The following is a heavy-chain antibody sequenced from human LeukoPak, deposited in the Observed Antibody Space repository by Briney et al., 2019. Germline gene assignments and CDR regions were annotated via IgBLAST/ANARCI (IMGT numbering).Heavy chain of an antibody. CDR3: ARDLGSGTSYSYFDY. Sequence: PGRSLRLSCAASGFTFSAYGMHWVRQAPGKGLEWVAVIWSDGSNKYYADSVKGRFTISRDNSRNTLFLQMNDLSVEDAAVYYCARDLGSGTSYSYFDYWAREPWSPSPQ. CDR2: IWSDGSNK. J-gene: IGHJ4*02. CDR1: GFTFSAYG. V-gene: IGHV3-33*01. D-gene: IGHD3-10*01.